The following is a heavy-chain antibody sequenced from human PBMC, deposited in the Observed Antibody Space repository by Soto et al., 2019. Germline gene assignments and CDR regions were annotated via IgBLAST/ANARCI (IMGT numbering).Heavy chain of an antibody. CDR1: GYTFTRSG. V-gene: IGHV1-18*01. CDR2: ISTYNGDT. Sequence: ASVKVSCKASGYTFTRSGISWVRQAPGQGLEWMGWISTYNGDTNYAQTFQGRVTMTTDTSTSTAYMELRSLRSDDTAVYYCARDPPPPDYWGQGTLVTVSS. J-gene: IGHJ4*02. CDR3: ARDPPPPDY.